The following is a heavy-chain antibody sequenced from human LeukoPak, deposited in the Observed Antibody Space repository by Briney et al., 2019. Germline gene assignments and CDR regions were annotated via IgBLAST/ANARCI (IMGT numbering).Heavy chain of an antibody. V-gene: IGHV4-39*01. D-gene: IGHD5-12*01. CDR1: GGSISSSSYY. CDR3: ARRDIVATISYFDY. J-gene: IGHJ4*02. CDR2: IYYSGST. Sequence: PSETLSLTCTVSGGSISSSSYYWGWIRQPPGKGLEWIGSIYYSGSTYYNPSLKSRVTISVDTSKNQFSLKLSSVTAADTAVYYCARRDIVATISYFDYWGQGTLVTVSS.